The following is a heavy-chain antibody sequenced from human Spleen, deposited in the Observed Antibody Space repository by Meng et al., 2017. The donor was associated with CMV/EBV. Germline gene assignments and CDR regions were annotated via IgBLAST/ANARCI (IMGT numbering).Heavy chain of an antibody. D-gene: IGHD2-21*01. CDR1: GGSISSSPYY. CDR3: ARGRQRSDIFKPFEY. Sequence: SETLSLTCTVSGGSISSSPYYWAWIRQPPGKGLEWIGSVYYGGNTYYNPSLKSRVTISVDTSNNQFSLKLSSVTAADTALYYCARGRQRSDIFKPFEYWGQGTRVTVSS. V-gene: IGHV4-39*07. J-gene: IGHJ4*02. CDR2: VYYGGNT.